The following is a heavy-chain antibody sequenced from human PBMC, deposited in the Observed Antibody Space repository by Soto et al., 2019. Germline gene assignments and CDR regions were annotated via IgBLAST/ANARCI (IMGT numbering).Heavy chain of an antibody. CDR2: MYYSGTT. V-gene: IGHV4-39*01. D-gene: IGHD6-25*01. CDR1: GGSISSSDFY. Sequence: QLQLQESGPRLVKPSETLSLTCTVSGGSISSSDFYWGWLRQTPGKGLEFIGSMYYSGTTYYNPSLKSRGTISVDTSKNQFTLKLISVTAADTAVYYCAVVDSTGNWFDPWGEGALVTVSS. J-gene: IGHJ5*02. CDR3: AVVDSTGNWFDP.